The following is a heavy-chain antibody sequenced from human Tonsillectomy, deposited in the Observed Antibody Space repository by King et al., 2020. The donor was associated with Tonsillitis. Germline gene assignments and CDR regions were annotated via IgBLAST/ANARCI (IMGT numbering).Heavy chain of an antibody. J-gene: IGHJ4*02. V-gene: IGHV3-7*03. Sequence: VQLVESGGGLVQPGESLRLSCAASGFTFGNYWMTWVRQAPGKGLEWVANMNEDGSIKYYVDSVRGRFSISRDNAKNSLYLQMNSLRAEDTALYYCAREDSNSGDYWGQGTLVTVSS. CDR1: GFTFGNYW. D-gene: IGHD6-6*01. CDR2: MNEDGSIK. CDR3: AREDSNSGDY.